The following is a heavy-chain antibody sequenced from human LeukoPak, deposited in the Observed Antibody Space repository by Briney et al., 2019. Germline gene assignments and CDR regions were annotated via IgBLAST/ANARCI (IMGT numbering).Heavy chain of an antibody. Sequence: SETLSLTCTVSGGSISSYYWSWIRQPPGKGLEWIGRIYTSGSTNYNPSLKSRVTMSVDTSKNQFSLKLSSVTAAGTAVYYCARAYYYGSGSYRDSSNWYFDLWGRGTLVTVSS. J-gene: IGHJ2*01. V-gene: IGHV4-4*07. CDR3: ARAYYYGSGSYRDSSNWYFDL. CDR1: GGSISSYY. D-gene: IGHD3-10*01. CDR2: IYTSGST.